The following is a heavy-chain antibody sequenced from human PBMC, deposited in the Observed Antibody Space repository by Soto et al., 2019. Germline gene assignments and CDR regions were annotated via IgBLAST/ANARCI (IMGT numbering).Heavy chain of an antibody. J-gene: IGHJ6*02. CDR2: VNDGWGA. V-gene: IGHV4-59*12. CDR3: AREKTSYGMDV. Sequence: QVHLQQSGPGLVKPSETLSLSCTISGASISNYYWSWIRQVPGKGMEWIGYVNDGWGAAYNPSLQSRVAVSLDTAKSLLSLKLTSVTATDTAVYYCAREKTSYGMDVWGQGTTVTVSS. CDR1: GASISNYY.